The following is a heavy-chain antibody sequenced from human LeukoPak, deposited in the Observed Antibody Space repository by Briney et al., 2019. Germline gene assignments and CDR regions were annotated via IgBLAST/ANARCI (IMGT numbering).Heavy chain of an antibody. CDR3: ARIPTEIRTGTTERWCWFDP. CDR1: GFTFSDYY. Sequence: GGSLRLSCAASGFTFSDYYMSWIRQAPGKGLEWVSYISSSGSTIYYADSVKGRFTISRDNAKNSLYLQMNSLRAEDTAVYYCARIPTEIRTGTTERWCWFDPWGQGTLVTVSS. CDR2: ISSSGSTI. J-gene: IGHJ5*02. D-gene: IGHD1-7*01. V-gene: IGHV3-11*04.